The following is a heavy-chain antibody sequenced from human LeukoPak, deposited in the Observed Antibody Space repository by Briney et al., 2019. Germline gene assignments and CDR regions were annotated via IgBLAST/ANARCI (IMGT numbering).Heavy chain of an antibody. J-gene: IGHJ4*02. V-gene: IGHV3-21*01. CDR1: GFTFGSFS. D-gene: IGHD2-15*01. CDR3: ARDPGRSGGSCYSDY. Sequence: GGSLRLSCAASGFTFGSFSMTWVRQAPGKGLGWVSTISSSGSGTYIYYADSVKGRFTISRDNAKNSLYLQMNSLRAEDTAVYYCARDPGRSGGSCYSDYWGQGALVTVSS. CDR2: ISSSGSGTYI.